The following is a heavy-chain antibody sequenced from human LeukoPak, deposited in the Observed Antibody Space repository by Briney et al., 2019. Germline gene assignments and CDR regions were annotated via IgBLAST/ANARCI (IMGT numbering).Heavy chain of an antibody. V-gene: IGHV3-30-3*01. J-gene: IGHJ4*02. D-gene: IGHD3-16*01. CDR2: ISYDGSNK. CDR1: GFTFSSYA. Sequence: GGSLRLSCAASGFTFSSYAMHWVRQAPGKGLEWVAVISYDGSNKYYADSVKGRFTISRDNSKNTLYLQMNSLRAEDTAVYYCARVRFPWGNPQGILSYWGQGTLVTVSS. CDR3: ARVRFPWGNPQGILSY.